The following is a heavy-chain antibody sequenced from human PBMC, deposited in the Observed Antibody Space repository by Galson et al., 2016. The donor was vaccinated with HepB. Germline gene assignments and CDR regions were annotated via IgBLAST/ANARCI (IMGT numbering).Heavy chain of an antibody. CDR2: IYPGDSDT. D-gene: IGHD3-3*01. CDR3: AGVGLRLLEWSSDFYYMDV. V-gene: IGHV5-51*01. J-gene: IGHJ6*03. Sequence: QSGAEVKKPGESLKISCQASGYSFSNYWIAWVRQMPGKGLEWMGNIYPGDSDTRYSPSFQGQVTISADKSINTAYLQWSSLKASDNAKYYFAGVGLRLLEWSSDFYYMDVWGKGTTLIVSS. CDR1: GYSFSNYW.